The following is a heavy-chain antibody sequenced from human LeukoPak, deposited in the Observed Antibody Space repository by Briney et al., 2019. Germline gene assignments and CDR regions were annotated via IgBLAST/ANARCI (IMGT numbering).Heavy chain of an antibody. D-gene: IGHD3-10*01. J-gene: IGHJ6*02. Sequence: SETLSLTCTVSGGSISRSSYYWSWIRQSPGKGLEWIGYIFYTGSANYNPSLKSRVTISIDTSKNQFSLRLNSVTAADTAVYYCARDSEGSGSYYPYYYYGMDVWGQGTTVTVSS. CDR2: IFYTGSA. CDR1: GGSISRSSYY. V-gene: IGHV4-61*01. CDR3: ARDSEGSGSYYPYYYYGMDV.